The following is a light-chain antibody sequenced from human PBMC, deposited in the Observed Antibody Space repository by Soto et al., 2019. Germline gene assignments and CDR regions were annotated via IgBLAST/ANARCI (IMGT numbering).Light chain of an antibody. CDR3: SSYTTSNTRQIV. V-gene: IGLV2-14*01. J-gene: IGLJ1*01. CDR1: SSDVGGYNY. CDR2: DVS. Sequence: QSVLTQPASVSGSPGQAITISCTGTSSDVGGYNYDSWYQQHPGKAPKFMIYDVSNRPSGVSNRFSGSKSGNTASLTISGLRAEDEADYYCSSYTTSNTRQIVFGTGTKVTVL.